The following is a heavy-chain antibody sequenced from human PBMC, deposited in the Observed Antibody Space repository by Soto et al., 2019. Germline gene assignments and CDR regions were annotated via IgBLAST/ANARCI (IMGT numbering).Heavy chain of an antibody. CDR1: GYSNSAYY. D-gene: IGHD2-2*01. CDR3: GRDVYARFAY. CDR2: IDTKYGGT. Sequence: VSLLKVACKASGYSNSAYYVRRVRQAHGQGLEWMGCIDTKYGGTVSAQKFQGRLNMTRDTSISTVYMDLSGLTADDTALYYCGRDVYARFAYWGQGSLVTVSS. J-gene: IGHJ4*02. V-gene: IGHV1-2*02.